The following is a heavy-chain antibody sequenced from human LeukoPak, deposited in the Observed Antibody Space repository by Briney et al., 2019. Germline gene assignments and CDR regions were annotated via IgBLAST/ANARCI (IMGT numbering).Heavy chain of an antibody. CDR3: ARDIAVAGNYFDY. J-gene: IGHJ4*02. CDR1: GXTFSNYW. CDR2: INSDMSGT. Sequence: PGGSLRLSCAASGXTFSNYWMHWVRQAPGKGLVWVSRINSDMSGTNYADSVKGRFTISRDNAKNTLYLQMNSLRAEDTAVYYCARDIAVAGNYFDYWGQGTLVTVSS. D-gene: IGHD6-19*01. V-gene: IGHV3-74*01.